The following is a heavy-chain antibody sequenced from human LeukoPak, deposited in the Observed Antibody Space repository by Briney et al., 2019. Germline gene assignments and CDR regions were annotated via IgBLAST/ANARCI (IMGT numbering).Heavy chain of an antibody. D-gene: IGHD3-10*01. CDR2: IKSKTDGGTT. CDR1: GFTFSNAW. Sequence: GGSLRLSCAASGFTFSNAWMNWVRQAPGKGLEWVGRIKSKTDGGTTDYAAPVKGRFTISRDDSKNTLYLQMNSLKTGDTAVYYCTGRYGSGSYYYYYGMDVWGQGTTVTVSS. V-gene: IGHV3-15*07. CDR3: TGRYGSGSYYYYYGMDV. J-gene: IGHJ6*02.